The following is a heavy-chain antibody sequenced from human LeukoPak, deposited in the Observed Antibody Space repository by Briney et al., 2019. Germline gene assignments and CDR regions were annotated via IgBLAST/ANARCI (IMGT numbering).Heavy chain of an antibody. D-gene: IGHD3-3*01. CDR1: GFTFSSYS. CDR3: ARGSYDFRHDAFDI. J-gene: IGHJ3*02. Sequence: PGGSLRLSCAASGFTFSSYSMNWVRQAPGKGLEWVSSISSSSSYIYYADSVKGRFTISRDNAKNSLYLQMNSLRAEDTAVYYCARGSYDFRHDAFDIWGQGTMVTVSS. V-gene: IGHV3-21*01. CDR2: ISSSSSYI.